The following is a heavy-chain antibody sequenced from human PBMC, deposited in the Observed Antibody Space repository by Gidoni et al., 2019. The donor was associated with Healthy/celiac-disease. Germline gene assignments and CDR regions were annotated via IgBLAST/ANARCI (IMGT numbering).Heavy chain of an antibody. D-gene: IGHD6-13*01. CDR2: ISGSGGST. V-gene: IGHV3-23*01. CDR1: GFTFSSYA. Sequence: EVQLLESGGGLVQPGGSLRLSCAASGFTFSSYAMSWVRQAPGKGLEWVSAISGSGGSTYYADSVKGRFTISRDNSKNTLYLQMNSLRAEDTAVYYCAKDLGYSSSWSNWFDPWGQGTLVTVSS. J-gene: IGHJ5*02. CDR3: AKDLGYSSSWSNWFDP.